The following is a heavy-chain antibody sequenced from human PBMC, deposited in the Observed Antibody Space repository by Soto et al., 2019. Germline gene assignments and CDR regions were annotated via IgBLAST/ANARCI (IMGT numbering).Heavy chain of an antibody. D-gene: IGHD5-12*01. Sequence: QLQLQESGSGLVKHSQNLSLTCSVYGGAISSGCYSWSWIRQPPGKGLEWIGYIYHSGRTDYNPSLQSRVTISLARSKNQFALQLSSLTAADPAVYYCAAGGGLPQYYWGQGTLVTVSS. CDR1: GGAISSGCYS. V-gene: IGHV4-30-2*01. CDR3: AAGGGLPQYY. CDR2: IYHSGRT. J-gene: IGHJ4*02.